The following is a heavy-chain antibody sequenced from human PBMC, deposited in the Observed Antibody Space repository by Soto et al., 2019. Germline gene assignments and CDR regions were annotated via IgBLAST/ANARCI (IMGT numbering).Heavy chain of an antibody. CDR1: GGSITRSHW. CDR2: ISYSGPI. CDR3: ARQGISGSGSYSYGMDV. V-gene: IGHV4-4*02. J-gene: IGHJ6*02. D-gene: IGHD3-10*01. Sequence: QVQLQESGPGLVKPSGTLSLTCALSGGSITRSHWWSWVRQSPGKGLEWIGEISYSGPINYNPSLKSRVTISVDKSKNQFSLKLSSVTAADTAVYYCARQGISGSGSYSYGMDVWGQGTTVTVSS.